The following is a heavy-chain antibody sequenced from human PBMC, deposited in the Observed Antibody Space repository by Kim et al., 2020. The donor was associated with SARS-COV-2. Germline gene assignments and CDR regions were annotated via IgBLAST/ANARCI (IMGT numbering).Heavy chain of an antibody. CDR3: VRHARLADY. CDR2: IGPDSSDT. Sequence: GGSLRLSCVASGFTFTDYYMNWIRQAPGKGLEWLSYIGPDSSDTNYADSVKGRFTVSRDNSKKSLFLQMNNLRADDTATYYCVRHARLADYWGQGILVTV. J-gene: IGHJ4*02. V-gene: IGHV3-11*03. CDR1: GFTFTDYY. D-gene: IGHD3-16*01.